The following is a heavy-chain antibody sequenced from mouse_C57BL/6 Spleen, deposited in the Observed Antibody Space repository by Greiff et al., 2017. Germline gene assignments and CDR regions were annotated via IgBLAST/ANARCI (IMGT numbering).Heavy chain of an antibody. CDR3: ARNADYYGSSYEGGAMDY. J-gene: IGHJ4*01. D-gene: IGHD1-1*01. CDR1: GFSLTSYG. V-gene: IGHV2-2*01. Sequence: VQRVESGPGLVQPSQSLSITCTVSGFSLTSYGVHWVRQSPGKGLEWLGVIWSGGSTDYNAAFISRLSISKDNSKSQVFFKMNSLQADDAAIYYCARNADYYGSSYEGGAMDYWGQGTSVTVSS. CDR2: IWSGGST.